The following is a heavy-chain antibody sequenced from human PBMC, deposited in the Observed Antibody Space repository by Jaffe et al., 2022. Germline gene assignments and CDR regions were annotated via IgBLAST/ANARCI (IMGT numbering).Heavy chain of an antibody. J-gene: IGHJ6*03. Sequence: QVQLVESGGGVVQPGGSLRLSCAASGFTFSSYGMHWVRQAPGKGLEWVAFIRYDGSNKYYADSVKGRFTISRDNSKNTLYLQMNSLRAEDTAVYYCAKDPGAYYYYMDVWGKGTTVTVSS. CDR2: IRYDGSNK. V-gene: IGHV3-30*02. CDR3: AKDPGAYYYYMDV. CDR1: GFTFSSYG.